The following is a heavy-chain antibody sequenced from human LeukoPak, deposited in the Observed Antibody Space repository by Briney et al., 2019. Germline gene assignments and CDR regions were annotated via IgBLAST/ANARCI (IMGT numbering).Heavy chain of an antibody. J-gene: IGHJ6*03. CDR2: ISSSSSYI. Sequence: GGSLRLSCAASGFTFSSYSMNWVRQAPGKGLEWVSSISSSSSYIYYADSVKGRFTISRDNAKNSLYLQMNSLRAEDTAVYYCARENGVGAQTVRDYHYYYMDVWGKGTTVTVSS. V-gene: IGHV3-21*01. CDR1: GFTFSSYS. D-gene: IGHD1-26*01. CDR3: ARENGVGAQTVRDYHYYYMDV.